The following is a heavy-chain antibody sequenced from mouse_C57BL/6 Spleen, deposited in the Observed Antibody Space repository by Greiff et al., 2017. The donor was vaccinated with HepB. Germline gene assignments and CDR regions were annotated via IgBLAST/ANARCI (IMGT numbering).Heavy chain of an antibody. Sequence: DVMLVESGGGLVKPGGSLKLSCAASGFTFSSYAMSWVRQTPEKRLEWVATISDGGSYTYYPDNVKGRFTISRDNAKNNLYLQMSHLKSEDTAMYYCARDDYDYDWCAYWGQGTLVTVSA. D-gene: IGHD2-4*01. CDR1: GFTFSSYA. V-gene: IGHV5-4*01. CDR3: ARDDYDYDWCAY. J-gene: IGHJ3*01. CDR2: ISDGGSYT.